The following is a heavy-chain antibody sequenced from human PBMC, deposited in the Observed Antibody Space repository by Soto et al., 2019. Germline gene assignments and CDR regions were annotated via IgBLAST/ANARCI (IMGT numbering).Heavy chain of an antibody. CDR1: GGSIGNNF. V-gene: IGHV4-4*07. D-gene: IGHD1-1*01. Sequence: QVQLQESGPGLVKPSETLSLTCTVSGGSIGNNFWSWIRQPAGKGLEWIGRIYNSGSTNYNPALKSRVTISEDTSKNQFSLRMSSVAAADTAVYYCARWNKGGLDVWGQGTTVTVSS. CDR2: IYNSGST. CDR3: ARWNKGGLDV. J-gene: IGHJ6*02.